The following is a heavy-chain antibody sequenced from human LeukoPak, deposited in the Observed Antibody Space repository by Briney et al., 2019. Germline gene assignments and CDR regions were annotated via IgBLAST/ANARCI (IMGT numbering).Heavy chain of an antibody. Sequence: PGGSLRLSCAASGFTFSSYAMTWVRQAPGKGLEWVSLISANDGSTHFAESVKGRFTISRDNSKHTLYLQMNSLRVEDTAVYYCAKVQRLDDWVFDYWGQGTLVTVSS. CDR2: ISANDGST. CDR3: AKVQRLDDWVFDY. D-gene: IGHD3-16*01. J-gene: IGHJ4*02. CDR1: GFTFSSYA. V-gene: IGHV3-23*01.